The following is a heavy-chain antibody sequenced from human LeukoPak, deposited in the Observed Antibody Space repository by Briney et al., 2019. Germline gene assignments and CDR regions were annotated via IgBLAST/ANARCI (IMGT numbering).Heavy chain of an antibody. V-gene: IGHV1-2*02. J-gene: IGHJ4*02. CDR3: AREAISSGEYDY. CDR1: GGTFSSYA. Sequence: ASVKVSCKASGGTFSSYAISWVRQAPGQGLEWMGWINPNSGGTNYAQKFQGRVTMTRDTSISTAYMELSRLRSDDTAVYYCAREAISSGEYDYWGQGTLVTVSS. CDR2: INPNSGGT. D-gene: IGHD6-19*01.